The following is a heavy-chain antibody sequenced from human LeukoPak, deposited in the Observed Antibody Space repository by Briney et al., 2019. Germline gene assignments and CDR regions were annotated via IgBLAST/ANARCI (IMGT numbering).Heavy chain of an antibody. CDR2: ISGSAGDT. V-gene: IGHV3-23*01. CDR3: AKYDSFDHYYDSSGRFDC. CDR1: GFTFSNYA. J-gene: IGHJ4*02. D-gene: IGHD3-22*01. Sequence: GGSLRLSCAASGFTFSNYAMNWVRQAPGKGLEGVSAISGSAGDTYFSDSVKGRFTISRDNSKSTLFLQMNSLRAEDTAVYYCAKYDSFDHYYDSSGRFDCWGQGTLVTVSS.